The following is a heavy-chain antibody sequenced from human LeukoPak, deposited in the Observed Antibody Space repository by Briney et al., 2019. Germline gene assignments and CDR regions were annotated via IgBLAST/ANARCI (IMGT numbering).Heavy chain of an antibody. CDR3: ARDSGYSYADDY. V-gene: IGHV3-48*03. CDR2: ITYNSGTI. CDR1: GFTFSTYE. D-gene: IGHD5-18*01. Sequence: GGSLRLSCAASGFTFSTYEMNWVRQAPGKGLEWVSYITYNSGTIFYADSVKGRFTISRDNAKDSLYLQMSSLRDEDTAVYYCARDSGYSYADDYWGQGTLVTVSS. J-gene: IGHJ4*02.